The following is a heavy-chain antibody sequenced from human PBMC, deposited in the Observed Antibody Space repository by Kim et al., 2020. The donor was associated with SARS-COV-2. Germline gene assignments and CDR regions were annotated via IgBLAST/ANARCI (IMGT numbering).Heavy chain of an antibody. J-gene: IGHJ4*02. CDR3: ARCYDSSGYRGDFDY. Sequence: ASVKVSCKASGYTFTSYAMHWVRQAPGQRLEWMGWINAGNGNTKYSQKFQGRVTITRDTSASTAYMELSSLRSEDTAVYYCARCYDSSGYRGDFDYWGQGTLVTVSS. V-gene: IGHV1-3*01. CDR2: INAGNGNT. CDR1: GYTFTSYA. D-gene: IGHD3-22*01.